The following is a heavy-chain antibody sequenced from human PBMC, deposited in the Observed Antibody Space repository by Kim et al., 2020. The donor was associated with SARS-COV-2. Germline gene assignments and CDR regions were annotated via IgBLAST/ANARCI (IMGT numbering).Heavy chain of an antibody. V-gene: IGHV3-30*18. Sequence: GGSLRLSCAASGLNFSSHVMHWVRQAPGKGLEWVALTSYDEKSKYYAASVKRRFTISRDNSKNVLYLQMNSVRREDTAVYYCAKETDAFDIWGQGTMVTVSS. J-gene: IGHJ3*02. CDR1: GLNFSSHV. CDR2: TSYDEKSK. CDR3: AKETDAFDI.